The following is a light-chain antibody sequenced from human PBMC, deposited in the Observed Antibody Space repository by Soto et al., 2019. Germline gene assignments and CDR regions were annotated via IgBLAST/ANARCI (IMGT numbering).Light chain of an antibody. V-gene: IGKV1-5*03. CDR2: KAS. CDR3: QQVDSFPHT. J-gene: IGKJ2*01. Sequence: DIQMTQSPSTLSASVGDRVTITCRASQSIGSWLAWYQQKPGKAPNLLIYKASSLESGVPSRFSGSGSGTEFTLTISSLQPDDSATYYCQQVDSFPHTFGQGTKLEVK. CDR1: QSIGSW.